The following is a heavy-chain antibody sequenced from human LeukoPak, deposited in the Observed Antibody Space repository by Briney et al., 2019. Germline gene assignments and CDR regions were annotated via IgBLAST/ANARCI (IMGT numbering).Heavy chain of an antibody. CDR3: ARGAGVLPDY. CDR1: GFTFSSYA. J-gene: IGHJ4*02. Sequence: PGGSLRLSCAASGFTFSSYAMHWVRQAPGKGLEWVAVISYDGSNKYYADSVKGRFTISRDNSKNTLYLQMNSLRAEDTAVYYCARGAGVLPDYWGQGTLVTVSS. V-gene: IGHV3-30-3*01. D-gene: IGHD6-19*01. CDR2: ISYDGSNK.